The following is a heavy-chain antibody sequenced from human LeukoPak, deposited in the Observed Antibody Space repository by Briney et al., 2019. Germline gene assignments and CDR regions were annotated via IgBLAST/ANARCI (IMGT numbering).Heavy chain of an antibody. J-gene: IGHJ4*02. CDR1: GGSISSYS. CDR3: ARGGAEGSYFDF. CDR2: FPISGST. V-gene: IGHV4-4*07. D-gene: IGHD3-10*01. Sequence: SETLSLTCTVSGGSISSYSWSWIRQSAGKGLEWIGRFPISGSTEYSPSLKSRVTMSVDTSKNQFSLQLSSVTAADTAMYYCARGGAEGSYFDFWGQGTLVTVSS.